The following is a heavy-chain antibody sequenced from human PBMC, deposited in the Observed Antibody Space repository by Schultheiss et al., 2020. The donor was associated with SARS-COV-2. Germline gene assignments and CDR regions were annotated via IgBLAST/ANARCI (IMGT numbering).Heavy chain of an antibody. CDR2: ISSSGSTI. J-gene: IGHJ4*02. CDR1: GFTFSSYE. D-gene: IGHD1-26*01. CDR3: AREVAGSSTAHFDY. Sequence: GGSLRLSCAASGFTFSSYEMNWVRQAPGKGLEWVSYISSSGSTIYYADSVMGRFTISRDNAKNSLYLQMNSLRAEDTAVYYCAREVAGSSTAHFDYWGQGTLVTVSS. V-gene: IGHV3-48*03.